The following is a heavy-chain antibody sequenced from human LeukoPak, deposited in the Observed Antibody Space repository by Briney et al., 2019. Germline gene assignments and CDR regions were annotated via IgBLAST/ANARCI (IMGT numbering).Heavy chain of an antibody. CDR2: IYYSGST. V-gene: IGHV4-39*01. Sequence: PSETLSLTCTVSVGSIRSSSYYWGWIRQPPGKGLEWIGSIYYSGSTYNNPSRKSRVTISVDTSKTQFSLKLSSVTAADTAVYYCARRWGTIFGVGPQNWFDPWGQGTLVTVSS. J-gene: IGHJ5*02. D-gene: IGHD3-3*01. CDR1: VGSIRSSSYY. CDR3: ARRWGTIFGVGPQNWFDP.